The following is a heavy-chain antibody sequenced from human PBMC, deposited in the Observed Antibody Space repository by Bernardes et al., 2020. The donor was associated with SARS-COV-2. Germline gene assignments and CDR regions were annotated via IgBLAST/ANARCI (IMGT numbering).Heavy chain of an antibody. CDR1: GFTFSNFA. CDR2: ISLGGGHP. V-gene: IGHV3-23*01. CDR3: AKDWSTTGYYYDMDV. Sequence: GGSLRLSCAASGFTFSNFALSWVRQAPGTGLEWVSTISLGGGHPYFADSVKGRFTISRDNSKNTLYLQMNSLRVEDTAVYYCAKDWSTTGYYYDMDVWGQGTTVTVSS. J-gene: IGHJ6*02. D-gene: IGHD1-1*01.